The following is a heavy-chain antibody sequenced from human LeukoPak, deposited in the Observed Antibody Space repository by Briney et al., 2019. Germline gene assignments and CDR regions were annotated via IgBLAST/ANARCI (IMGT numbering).Heavy chain of an antibody. Sequence: GGSLRLSCAASGFTFSSYAMSWVRQAPGKGLEWVSAISGSGGSTDYADSVKGRFTISRDNSKNTLYLQMNSLRAEDTAVYYCAKNPYYDSKNWFDPWGQGTLVTVSS. CDR3: AKNPYYDSKNWFDP. CDR1: GFTFSSYA. V-gene: IGHV3-23*01. CDR2: ISGSGGST. J-gene: IGHJ5*02. D-gene: IGHD3-22*01.